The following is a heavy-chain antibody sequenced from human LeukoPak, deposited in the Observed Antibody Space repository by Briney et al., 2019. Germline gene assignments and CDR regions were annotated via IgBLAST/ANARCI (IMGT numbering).Heavy chain of an antibody. V-gene: IGHV4-30-4*08. CDR2: IYYSGST. Sequence: SETLSLTCTVSGGSISSDSYYWNWIRQPAGKRVEWIGYIYYSGSTYYNPSLKSRVTISVDTSKNQFSLKLSSVTAADTAVYYCARRYVRVTTRAAAGIDYWGQGTLVTVSS. D-gene: IGHD6-13*01. J-gene: IGHJ4*02. CDR3: ARRYVRVTTRAAAGIDY. CDR1: GGSISSDSYY.